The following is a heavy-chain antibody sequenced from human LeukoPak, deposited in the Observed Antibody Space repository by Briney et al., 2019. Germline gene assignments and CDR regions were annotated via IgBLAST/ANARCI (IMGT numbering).Heavy chain of an antibody. J-gene: IGHJ4*02. V-gene: IGHV4-31*03. CDR2: IHYSGST. CDR3: AGSRSDYSDSSGFFDS. Sequence: SETLPLTCTVSGGSISSGGYYWSWIRQHPGKGLEWIGYIHYSGSTYYSPSLKSRVTISVDTSKNQFSLKLSSVTAADTAVYYCAGSRSDYSDSSGFFDSWGQGTLVTVSS. D-gene: IGHD3-22*01. CDR1: GGSISSGGYY.